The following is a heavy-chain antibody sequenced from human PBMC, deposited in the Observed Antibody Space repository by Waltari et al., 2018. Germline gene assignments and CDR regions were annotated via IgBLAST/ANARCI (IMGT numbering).Heavy chain of an antibody. CDR1: GGSISSSSYY. D-gene: IGHD7-27*01. CDR3: ASLYVTGVSNYYYYYYMDV. V-gene: IGHV4-39*01. CDR2: IYYRGSN. J-gene: IGHJ6*03. Sequence: QLQLQESGPGLVKPSETLSLTCTVSGGSISSSSYYWGWIRQPPGKGLEWIGSIYYRGSNYSSPALKGRVPKSVDTSKNQFSLKLSSVTAADTAVYYCASLYVTGVSNYYYYYYMDVWGKGTTVTVSS.